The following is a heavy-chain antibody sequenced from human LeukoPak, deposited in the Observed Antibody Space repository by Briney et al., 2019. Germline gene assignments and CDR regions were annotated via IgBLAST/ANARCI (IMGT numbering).Heavy chain of an antibody. CDR2: INWNGRSI. D-gene: IGHD3-22*01. Sequence: GGSLRLSCAASRFTFDEYGMSWVRQTAGKGLEWVSGINWNGRSIGYADSVKGRFTVSRDNAKNSLFLQMNSLRAEDTALYYCARAGMDGRGYYQGFDYWGQGTLVTVSS. CDR3: ARAGMDGRGYYQGFDY. CDR1: RFTFDEYG. V-gene: IGHV3-20*04. J-gene: IGHJ4*02.